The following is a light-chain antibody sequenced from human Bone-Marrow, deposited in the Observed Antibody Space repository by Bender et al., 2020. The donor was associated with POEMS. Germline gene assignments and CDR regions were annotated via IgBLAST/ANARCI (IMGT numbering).Light chain of an antibody. V-gene: IGLV2-14*01. CDR1: SSDVGGYNY. Sequence: QSALTQPASVSGSPGQSITISCTGTSSDVGGYNYVSWYQQHPGKAPTLMIYDVSSRPSGVSNRFSGSKSGNTASLTVSGLQAEDEADYYCSSYAGSNNSVVFGGGTKLTVL. CDR2: DVS. CDR3: SSYAGSNNSVV. J-gene: IGLJ2*01.